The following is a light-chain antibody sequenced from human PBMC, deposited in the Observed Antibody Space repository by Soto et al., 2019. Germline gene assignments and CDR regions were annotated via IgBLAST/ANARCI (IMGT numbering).Light chain of an antibody. V-gene: IGLV1-40*01. CDR2: GNS. CDR3: QYYDSSLSRGV. J-gene: IGLJ1*01. CDR1: SSNIGAGYD. Sequence: QSVLTQPPSVSGAPGQRVTISCTGSSSNIGAGYDVHWYQQLPGTAPKLLIYGNSNRPSGVPDRFSGSKSGTSASLAITGLQAEDEADYYCQYYDSSLSRGVFGTGTKLTVL.